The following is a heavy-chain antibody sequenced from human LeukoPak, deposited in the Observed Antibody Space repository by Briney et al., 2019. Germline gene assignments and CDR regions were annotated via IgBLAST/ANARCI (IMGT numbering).Heavy chain of an antibody. CDR2: MYYSGST. Sequence: SETLSLTCTGSGGSIGSTSYYWGWIRQPPGKDLEWIGSMYYSGSTYYSPSLKSRVYISVDTSKNQFSLRLSSVTAADTAVYYCVRQRDGWVADYWGQGSLVTVSS. CDR3: VRQRDGWVADY. CDR1: GGSIGSTSYY. J-gene: IGHJ4*02. V-gene: IGHV4-39*01. D-gene: IGHD1-26*01.